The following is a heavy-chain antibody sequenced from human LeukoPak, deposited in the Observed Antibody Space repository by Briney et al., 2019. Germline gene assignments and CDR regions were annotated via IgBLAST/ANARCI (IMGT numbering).Heavy chain of an antibody. J-gene: IGHJ6*03. Sequence: PGGSLRLSCTVSGFTVSSNSMSWVRQAPGKGLEWVSFIYSVSTHYSDSVKGRCTISRDNSKTTLYLQMNSLRAEDTAVYYCARVGTAMVTIVAPYYMDVWGKGTTVTVSS. CDR1: GFTVSSNS. D-gene: IGHD5-18*01. V-gene: IGHV3-53*01. CDR3: ARVGTAMVTIVAPYYMDV. CDR2: IYSVST.